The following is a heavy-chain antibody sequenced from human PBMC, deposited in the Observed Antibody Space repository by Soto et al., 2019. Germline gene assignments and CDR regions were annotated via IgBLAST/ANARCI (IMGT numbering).Heavy chain of an antibody. CDR3: AKLDYYGGRPSLFDY. J-gene: IGHJ4*02. CDR1: GFTFSTYA. CDR2: LSGSNT. D-gene: IGHD3-3*01. V-gene: IGHV3-23*01. Sequence: PGGSLRLSCAASGFTFSTYAMTWVRQAPGRGLQWVSTLSGSNTYYADSVKGRFTISADDSKTTLYLQMNSLRAEDAALYFCAKLDYYGGRPSLFDYWGQGTLVTVSS.